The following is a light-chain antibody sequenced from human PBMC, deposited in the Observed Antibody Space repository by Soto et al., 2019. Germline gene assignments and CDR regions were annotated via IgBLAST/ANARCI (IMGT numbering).Light chain of an antibody. V-gene: IGKV1-5*03. J-gene: IGKJ4*01. CDR1: QSISGW. Sequence: DIQMTPSPSTLSASVGDRVTITCRASQSISGWLAWYQQKPGTAPHLLIYKASSLQSGVPSRFSGSGSGTEFTLTISSLQPDDFATYYCQHYSGYPLTFGGGTKVDIK. CDR2: KAS. CDR3: QHYSGYPLT.